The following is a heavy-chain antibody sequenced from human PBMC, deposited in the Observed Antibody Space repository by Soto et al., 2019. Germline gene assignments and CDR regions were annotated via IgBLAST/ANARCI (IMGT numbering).Heavy chain of an antibody. CDR2: ISSSSSYI. CDR3: ARDIARNNYDILTGYYIPGYFDY. Sequence: GGSLRLSCAASGFTFSSCSMNWVRQAPGKGLEWVSSISSSSSYIYYADSVKGRFTISRDNAKNSLYLQMNSLRAEDTAVYYCARDIARNNYDILTGYYIPGYFDYWGQGTLVTVSS. CDR1: GFTFSSCS. V-gene: IGHV3-21*01. D-gene: IGHD3-9*01. J-gene: IGHJ4*02.